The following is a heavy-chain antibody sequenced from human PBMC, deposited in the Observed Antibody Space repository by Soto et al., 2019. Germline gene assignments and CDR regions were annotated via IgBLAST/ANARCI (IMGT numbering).Heavy chain of an antibody. CDR2: IYYSGST. V-gene: IGHV4-59*01. D-gene: IGHD2-2*01. CDR3: ARGDCSSTSCYEFDY. Sequence: SETLSLTCTVSGGSISSYYWSWIRQPPGKGLEWIGYIYYSGSTNYNPSLKSRVTIPVDTSKNQFSLKLSSVTAADTAVYYCARGDCSSTSCYEFDYWGQGTLVTVSS. J-gene: IGHJ4*02. CDR1: GGSISSYY.